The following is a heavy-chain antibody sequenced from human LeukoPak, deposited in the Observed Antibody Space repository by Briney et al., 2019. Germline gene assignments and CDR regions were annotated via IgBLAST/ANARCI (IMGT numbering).Heavy chain of an antibody. CDR1: GFMFSSYA. CDR3: AKDSYGDLDH. CDR2: ISGSGEFT. J-gene: IGHJ4*02. Sequence: GGSVRLSCAASGFMFSSYAMTWVRQAPGKGLEWVSSISGSGEFTDYADSVKGRFTISRDNPENTVYLQMSSLRVDDTATYFCAKDSYGDLDHWGQGVLVPVSS. V-gene: IGHV3-23*01. D-gene: IGHD4-17*01.